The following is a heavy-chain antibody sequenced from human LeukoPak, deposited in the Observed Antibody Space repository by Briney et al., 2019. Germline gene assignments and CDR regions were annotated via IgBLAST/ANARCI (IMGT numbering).Heavy chain of an antibody. J-gene: IGHJ4*01. CDR2: INHSGST. CDR3: ARPRVRGVIIRGFDY. CDR1: GGSFSGYY. Sequence: PSETLSLTCAVYGGSFSGYYWSWIRQPPGKGLEWIGEINHSGSTNYNPSLKSRVTISVDTSKNQFTLKLSSVTAADTAVYYCARPRVRGVIIRGFDYWGQGTLVTVSS. V-gene: IGHV4-34*01. D-gene: IGHD3-10*01.